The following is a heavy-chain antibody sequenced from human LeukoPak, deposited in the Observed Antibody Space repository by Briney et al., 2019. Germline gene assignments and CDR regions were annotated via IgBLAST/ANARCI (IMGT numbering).Heavy chain of an antibody. D-gene: IGHD3-16*02. Sequence: GGSLTLSCAASGFTFSSYGMHWVRQAPGKGLEWVAVISYDGSNKYYADSVKGRFTISRDNSKNTLYLQMNSPRAEDTAVYYCAKGNTITFGGVIVEWFDPWGQGTPVTVSS. CDR2: ISYDGSNK. CDR1: GFTFSSYG. CDR3: AKGNTITFGGVIVEWFDP. J-gene: IGHJ5*02. V-gene: IGHV3-30*18.